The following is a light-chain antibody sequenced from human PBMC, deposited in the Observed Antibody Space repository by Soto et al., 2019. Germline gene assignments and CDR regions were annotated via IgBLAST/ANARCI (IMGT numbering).Light chain of an antibody. CDR3: QQYHDSPWT. J-gene: IGKJ1*01. V-gene: IGKV3-20*01. Sequence: EIVLTQSPGTLSSSPGERATLSCRASQNISSNYLAWYQQKPGQAPRLLIYGASTRATDIPDRFSGSGSGTDFALSISRLVPEDFAVYFCQQYHDSPWTFGQGTKVEL. CDR1: QNISSNY. CDR2: GAS.